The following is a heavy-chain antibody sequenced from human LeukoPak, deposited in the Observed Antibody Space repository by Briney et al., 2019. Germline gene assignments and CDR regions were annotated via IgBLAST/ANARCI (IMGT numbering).Heavy chain of an antibody. V-gene: IGHV4-34*01. Sequence: SETLSLTCAVYGGSFSGYYWSWIRQPPGKGLEWIGEINHRGSTNYNPSLKSRVTISVDTSKNQFSLKLSSVTAADTAVYYCARGETYYYGSGSSQPFDYWGQGTLVTVSS. CDR3: ARGETYYYGSGSSQPFDY. CDR2: INHRGST. D-gene: IGHD3-10*01. CDR1: GGSFSGYY. J-gene: IGHJ4*02.